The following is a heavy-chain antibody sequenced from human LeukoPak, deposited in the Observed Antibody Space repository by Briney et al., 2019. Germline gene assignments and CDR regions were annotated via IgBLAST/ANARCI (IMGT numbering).Heavy chain of an antibody. CDR2: IRGRGGFT. Sequence: GGSLRLSCAASGFTFSSHGMSWVRQAPGEGLEGVSAIRGRGGFTYYADSVKGRFTISRDNSNNTLYLQMNSLRAEDTAVYYCAKDAPPYSGLQGNFDYWGQGTLVTVSS. CDR3: AKDAPPYSGLQGNFDY. CDR1: GFTFSSHG. D-gene: IGHD5-12*01. V-gene: IGHV3-23*01. J-gene: IGHJ4*02.